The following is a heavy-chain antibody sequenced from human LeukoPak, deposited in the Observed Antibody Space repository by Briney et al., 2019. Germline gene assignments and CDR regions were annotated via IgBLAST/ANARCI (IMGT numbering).Heavy chain of an antibody. CDR2: ISWNSGSI. Sequence: GGSLRLSCAASGFTFDDYAMHWVRQAPGEGLEWVSGISWNSGSIGYADSVKGRFTISRDNAKNSLYLQMNSLRAEDTALYYCAKARCSSTSCYTDYWGQGTLVTVSS. CDR1: GFTFDDYA. D-gene: IGHD2-2*02. CDR3: AKARCSSTSCYTDY. V-gene: IGHV3-9*01. J-gene: IGHJ4*02.